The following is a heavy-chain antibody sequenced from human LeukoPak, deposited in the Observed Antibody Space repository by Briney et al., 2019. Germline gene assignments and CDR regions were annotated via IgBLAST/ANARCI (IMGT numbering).Heavy chain of an antibody. CDR3: ARLYSGYDTVIFDY. V-gene: IGHV4-59*01. Sequence: SETLSLTCTVSGGSISSYYWSWIRQPPGKGLEWIGYIYYSGSTNYNPSLKSRVTISVDTSKNQFSLKLSSVTAADTAVYYCARLYSGYDTVIFDYWGQGTPDTVSS. J-gene: IGHJ4*02. CDR1: GGSISSYY. CDR2: IYYSGST. D-gene: IGHD5-12*01.